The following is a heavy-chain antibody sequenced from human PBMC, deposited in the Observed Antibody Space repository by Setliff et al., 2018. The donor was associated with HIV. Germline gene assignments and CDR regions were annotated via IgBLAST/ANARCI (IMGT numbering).Heavy chain of an antibody. J-gene: IGHJ4*02. D-gene: IGHD3-10*01. CDR2: INHHKHT. V-gene: IGHV4-34*10. CDR3: AASVADYGKGGGMGY. CDR1: GASISSHY. Sequence: SETLSLTCTVSGASISSHYWSWIRQSPGRELEWIGEINHHKHTNYNPSLKSRVTMSVDTSKKHFSLRLSAVTAADTAVYYCAASVADYGKGGGMGYWGQGTLVTVSS.